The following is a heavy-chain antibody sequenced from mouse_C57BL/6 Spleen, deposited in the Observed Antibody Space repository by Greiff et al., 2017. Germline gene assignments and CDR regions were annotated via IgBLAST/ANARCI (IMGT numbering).Heavy chain of an antibody. V-gene: IGHV1-9*01. CDR1: GYTFTGYW. J-gene: IGHJ2*01. CDR3: ARGGVGLFGY. CDR2: ILPGSGST. Sequence: QVQLQQSGAELMKPGASVKLSCKATGYTFTGYWIEWVKQRPGHGLEWIGEILPGSGSTNYNEKFKGKATFTADTASNTAYMQLSSLTTEDSASYYCARGGVGLFGYWGQGTTLTVSS.